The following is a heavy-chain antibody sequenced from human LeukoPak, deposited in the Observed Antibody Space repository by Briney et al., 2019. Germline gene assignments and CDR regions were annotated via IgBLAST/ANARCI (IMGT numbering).Heavy chain of an antibody. CDR2: INHSGST. V-gene: IGHV4-34*01. CDR1: GGSLSGYY. J-gene: IGHJ1*01. D-gene: IGHD6-13*01. Sequence: SETLSLTCAVYGGSLSGYYWSWIRQPPGKGLEWIGEINHSGSTNYNPSLKSRVTISVDTSKNQFSLKLSSVTAADTAVYYCARERGYSRSQYFQHWGQGTLVTVSS. CDR3: ARERGYSRSQYFQH.